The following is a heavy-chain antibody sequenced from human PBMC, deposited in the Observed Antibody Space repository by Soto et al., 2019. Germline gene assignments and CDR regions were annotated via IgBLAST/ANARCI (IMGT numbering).Heavy chain of an antibody. CDR2: ISADSGEA. CDR3: SRAISSTWAKCWVDA. D-gene: IGHD6-19*01. CDR1: GYTFRSYG. J-gene: IGHJ5*02. Sequence: QIRLEQSGIEVKKPGASVTVSCKASGYTFRSYGVTWVRQAPGQGLEWLGWISADSGEATYAESLKDRLTLTADASARTAAMELKSLRSDDTAVYYCSRAISSTWAKCWVDAWGQGTLVTVSS. V-gene: IGHV1-18*01.